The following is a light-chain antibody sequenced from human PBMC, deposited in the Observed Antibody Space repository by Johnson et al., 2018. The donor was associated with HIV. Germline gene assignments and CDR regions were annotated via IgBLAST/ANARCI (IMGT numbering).Light chain of an antibody. Sequence: QSVLTQPPSVSAAPGQKVTISCSGSSSNIGNNYVSWYQQLPGTAPKLLIYDNNKRPSGIPDRFSGPKSGTSATLAITGLQTGDEADYYCGTWDSSLSQGVFGTGTKVTVL. CDR2: DNN. J-gene: IGLJ1*01. CDR3: GTWDSSLSQGV. V-gene: IGLV1-51*01. CDR1: SSNIGNNY.